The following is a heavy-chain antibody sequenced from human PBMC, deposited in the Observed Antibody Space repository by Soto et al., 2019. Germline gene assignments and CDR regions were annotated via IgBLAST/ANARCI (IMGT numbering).Heavy chain of an antibody. D-gene: IGHD2-15*01. Sequence: GGSLRLSCAAAGFTISSYWMHWFRKAPGKGLVWVSRINSDGSSTSYADSVKGRFTISRDNAKNTLYLQMNSLRAEDTAVYYCARVLVPGVVVAAIGAFDIWGQGTMVTVSS. J-gene: IGHJ3*02. CDR3: ARVLVPGVVVAAIGAFDI. CDR1: GFTISSYW. V-gene: IGHV3-74*01. CDR2: INSDGSST.